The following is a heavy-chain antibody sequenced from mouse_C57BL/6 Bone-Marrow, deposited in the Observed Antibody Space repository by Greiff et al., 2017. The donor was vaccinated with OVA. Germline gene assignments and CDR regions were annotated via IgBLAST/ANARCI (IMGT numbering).Heavy chain of an antibody. D-gene: IGHD3-3*01. CDR1: GYSITSGYY. CDR3: ARVGGRDY. CDR2: ISYDGSN. J-gene: IGHJ2*01. V-gene: IGHV3-6*01. Sequence: EVKLQESGPGLVKPSQSLSLTCSVTGYSITSGYYWNWIRQFPGNKLEWMGYISYDGSNNYNPSLKNRISITRDTSKNQFFLKLNSVTTEDTATYYCARVGGRDYWGQGTTLTVSS.